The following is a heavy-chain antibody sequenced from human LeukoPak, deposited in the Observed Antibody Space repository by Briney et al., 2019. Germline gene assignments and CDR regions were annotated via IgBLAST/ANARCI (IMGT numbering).Heavy chain of an antibody. V-gene: IGHV4-31*03. Sequence: SETLSLTCTVSGGSISSGGYYWSWIRQHPGKGLEWIGYIYYSGSTYYNPSLKSRVTISVNTSKNQFSLKLSSVTAADTAVYYCARDRYTVVSWYFDLWGRGTLVTVSS. CDR2: IYYSGST. CDR3: ARDRYTVVSWYFDL. J-gene: IGHJ2*01. D-gene: IGHD4-23*01. CDR1: GGSISSGGYY.